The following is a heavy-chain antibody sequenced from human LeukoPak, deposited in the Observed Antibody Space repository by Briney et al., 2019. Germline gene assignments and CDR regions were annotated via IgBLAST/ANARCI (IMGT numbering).Heavy chain of an antibody. V-gene: IGHV3-74*01. CDR1: GFTFSSYW. Sequence: PGGSLRLSCAASGFTFSSYWMHWVRQAPGKGLVWVSRINSDGSSTSYADSVKGRFTISRDNAKNTLYLQMNSLRAEDTAVYYCARGGSSSWTHHMDVWGKGTTVTISS. D-gene: IGHD6-13*01. CDR3: ARGGSSSWTHHMDV. J-gene: IGHJ6*03. CDR2: INSDGSST.